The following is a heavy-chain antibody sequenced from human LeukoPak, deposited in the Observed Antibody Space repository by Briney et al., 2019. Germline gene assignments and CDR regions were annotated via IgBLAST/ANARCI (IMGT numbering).Heavy chain of an antibody. CDR3: AREYSGYVWDY. CDR1: GITVTSNH. J-gene: IGHJ4*02. CDR2: IYSGGST. D-gene: IGHD5-12*01. Sequence: GGSLRLSCAASGITVTSNHMSWVRQAPGKELEWVSVIYSGGSTYYADSVKGRFTISRDNSKNTLYLQMNSLRAEDTAVYYCAREYSGYVWDYWGQGTLVTVSS. V-gene: IGHV3-66*01.